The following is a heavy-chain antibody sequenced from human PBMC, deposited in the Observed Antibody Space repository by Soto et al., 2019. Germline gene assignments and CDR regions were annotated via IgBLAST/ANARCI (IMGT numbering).Heavy chain of an antibody. CDR1: GFTFSNNG. V-gene: IGHV3-33*01. D-gene: IGHD4-17*01. CDR2: IWYDGSNE. Sequence: QVQLVESGGGVVQPGRSLRLSCAASGFTFSNNGMHWVRQAPGKGLEWVAVIWYDGSNEYFADSVKGRFTISRDNSKNPLFRKRESRRAEDTAVYYCGRVVDERDYAIASWGQGTLVTFSS. J-gene: IGHJ4*02. CDR3: GRVVDERDYAIAS.